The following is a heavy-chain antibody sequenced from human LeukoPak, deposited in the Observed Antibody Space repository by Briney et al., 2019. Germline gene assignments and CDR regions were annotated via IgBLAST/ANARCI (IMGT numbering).Heavy chain of an antibody. D-gene: IGHD6-19*01. CDR2: INPSGGST. J-gene: IGHJ6*03. V-gene: IGHV1-46*01. CDR3: GRYGLGYYYMDV. CDR1: GYTFTSYY. Sequence: GASVKVSCKASGYTFTSYYMHWVRQAPGQGLEWMGIINPSGGSTSYAQKFQGRVTMTRDTSTSTVYMELSSLRAEDTAVYYCGRYGLGYYYMDVWGKGTTVTVSS.